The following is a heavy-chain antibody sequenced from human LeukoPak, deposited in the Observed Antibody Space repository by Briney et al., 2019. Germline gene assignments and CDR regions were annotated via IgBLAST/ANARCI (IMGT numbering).Heavy chain of an antibody. CDR2: INPNSGGT. CDR1: GYTFTGYY. J-gene: IGHJ6*03. V-gene: IGHV1-2*02. Sequence: ASVKVSCKASGYTFTGYYMHWVRQAPGQGPKWMGWINPNSGGTNYAQKFQGRVTMTRDTSISTAYMELSRLRSDDTAVYYCASHFGRGPTGTTLRYYYYYMDVWGKGTTVTVSS. D-gene: IGHD1-1*01. CDR3: ASHFGRGPTGTTLRYYYYYMDV.